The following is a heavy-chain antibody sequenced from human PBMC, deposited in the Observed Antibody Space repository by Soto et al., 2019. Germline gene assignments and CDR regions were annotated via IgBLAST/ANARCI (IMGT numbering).Heavy chain of an antibody. J-gene: IGHJ5*02. CDR2: INTNTGNP. Sequence: GASVKVSCKASGYTFTSYAMNWVRQAPGQGLEWMGWINTNTGNPTYAQGFTGRFVFSLDTSVSTAYLQICSLKAEDTAVYYCARGGVDMITIFGVVTPLNPLTRFDPWGQGTLVTVSS. CDR3: ARGGVDMITIFGVVTPLNPLTRFDP. V-gene: IGHV7-4-1*01. D-gene: IGHD3-3*01. CDR1: GYTFTSYA.